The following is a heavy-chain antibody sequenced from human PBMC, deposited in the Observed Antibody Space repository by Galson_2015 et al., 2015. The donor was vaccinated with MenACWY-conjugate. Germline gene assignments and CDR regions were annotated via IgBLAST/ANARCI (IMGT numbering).Heavy chain of an antibody. J-gene: IGHJ4*02. CDR3: ARGLIGYSSGPLDF. V-gene: IGHV3-30*01. CDR2: MSYDGSNQ. D-gene: IGHD6-19*01. Sequence: SLRLSCAASGFTFSSYTMHWVRQTPGKGLEWMALMSYDGSNQYYADSLKGRLTISRDNSKSTLYLQMDSLRAEDTAVYYCARGLIGYSSGPLDFWGQGALVTVSS. CDR1: GFTFSSYT.